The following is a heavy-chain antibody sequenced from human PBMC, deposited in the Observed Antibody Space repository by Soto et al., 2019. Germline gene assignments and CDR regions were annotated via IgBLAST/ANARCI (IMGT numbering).Heavy chain of an antibody. CDR2: IYYSGST. V-gene: IGHV4-59*01. J-gene: IGHJ4*02. Sequence: PSETLSLTCTVSGGSIRSYYWSWIRQPPGKGLEWIGYIYYSGSTYYNPSLKSRVTISVDTSKTQFSLKLSSVTAADTAVYYCARGSGSGSYYPNYFDYWGQGTLVTVS. CDR1: GGSIRSYY. D-gene: IGHD3-10*01. CDR3: ARGSGSGSYYPNYFDY.